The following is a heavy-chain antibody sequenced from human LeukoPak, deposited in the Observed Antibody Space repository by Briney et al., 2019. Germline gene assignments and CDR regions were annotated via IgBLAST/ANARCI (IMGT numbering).Heavy chain of an antibody. Sequence: ASVKVSCKASGYTFNGYYKHWVRQAPGQGLAWMGWINPYSGGTNYAQKFQGRVTMTRDTSISTAYMELSRLRSDDTAVYYCARDYYGSGSYRRLGWFDPWGQGTLVTVSS. V-gene: IGHV1-2*02. CDR3: ARDYYGSGSYRRLGWFDP. D-gene: IGHD3-10*01. CDR2: INPYSGGT. J-gene: IGHJ5*02. CDR1: GYTFNGYY.